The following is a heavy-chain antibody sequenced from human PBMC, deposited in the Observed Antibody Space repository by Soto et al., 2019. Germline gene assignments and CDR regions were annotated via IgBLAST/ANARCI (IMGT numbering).Heavy chain of an antibody. CDR2: INNDGSST. D-gene: IGHD6-19*01. Sequence: GGSLRLSCAASGFTFSSYWMHWVRQAPGKGLVWVSRINNDGSSTSYADSVKGRFTISRDNAKNTLYLQMNSLRAEDTAVYYCASPSAGFYSSGWYRFDYWGQGTLVTVSS. V-gene: IGHV3-74*01. J-gene: IGHJ4*02. CDR1: GFTFSSYW. CDR3: ASPSAGFYSSGWYRFDY.